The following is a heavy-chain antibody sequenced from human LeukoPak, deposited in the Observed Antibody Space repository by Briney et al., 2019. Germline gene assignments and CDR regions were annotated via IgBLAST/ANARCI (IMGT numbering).Heavy chain of an antibody. Sequence: GGSLRLSCVASGLTLSNFWMTWVRQAPGKGLEWVSYISSSSSTIYYADSVKGRFTISRDNAKNSLYLQMNSLRAEDTAVYYCARGSTYYDSSGQVPFDYWGQGTLVTVSS. CDR2: ISSSSSTI. V-gene: IGHV3-48*01. D-gene: IGHD3-22*01. J-gene: IGHJ4*02. CDR3: ARGSTYYDSSGQVPFDY. CDR1: GLTLSNFW.